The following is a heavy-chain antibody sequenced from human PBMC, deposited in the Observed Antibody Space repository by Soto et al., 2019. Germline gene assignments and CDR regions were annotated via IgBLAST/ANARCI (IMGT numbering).Heavy chain of an antibody. Sequence: ASVKVSCKASGYTFTSYGISWVRQAPGQGLEWMGWISAYNGNTNYAQKLQGRVTMTTDTSTSTAYMELRNLRTDDTAVYYCARDPRYYDSSGYYSYWFDPWGQGTLVTVSS. CDR2: ISAYNGNT. CDR1: GYTFTSYG. V-gene: IGHV1-18*01. J-gene: IGHJ5*02. D-gene: IGHD3-22*01. CDR3: ARDPRYYDSSGYYSYWFDP.